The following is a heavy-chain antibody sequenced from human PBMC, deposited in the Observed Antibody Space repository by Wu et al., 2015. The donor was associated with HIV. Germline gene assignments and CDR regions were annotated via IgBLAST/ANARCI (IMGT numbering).Heavy chain of an antibody. CDR2: IIPIFGSA. Sequence: QVQLLQSGAELKRPGSSVKVSCKASGGTFSTYIITWVRQAPGQGLEWMGRIIPIFGSATYAQKFQGRVTITADESTSTAYMELSSLKSEDTAVYYCAKTNRIVTNGIDFYHYYGMDVWGQGTTVTVS. V-gene: IGHV1-69*13. J-gene: IGHJ6*02. CDR1: GGTFSTYI. CDR3: AKTNRIVTNGIDFYHYYGMDV. D-gene: IGHD1-1*01.